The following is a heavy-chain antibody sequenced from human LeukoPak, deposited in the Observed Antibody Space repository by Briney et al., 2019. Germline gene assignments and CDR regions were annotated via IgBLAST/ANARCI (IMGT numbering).Heavy chain of an antibody. CDR3: AARPAWGWFDP. CDR1: GGSISSYY. V-gene: IGHV4-59*08. D-gene: IGHD3-16*01. CDR2: IYYSGST. Sequence: PSETLSLTCTVSGGSISSYYWSWLRQPPGKGLEWIGYIYYSGSTNYNPSLKSRVTISVDTSKNQFSLKLSSVTAADTAVYYCAARPAWGWFDPWGQGTLVTVSS. J-gene: IGHJ5*02.